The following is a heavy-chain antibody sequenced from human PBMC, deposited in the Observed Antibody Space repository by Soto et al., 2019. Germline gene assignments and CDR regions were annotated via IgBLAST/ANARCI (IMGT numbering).Heavy chain of an antibody. CDR3: ARSAPPLDY. CDR2: INAGNGNT. CDR1: GYTFTSYA. J-gene: IGHJ4*02. V-gene: IGHV1-3*01. Sequence: QVQLVQSGAEVKKPGASVKVSCKASGYTFTSYAMHWVRQAPGQRLEWMGWINAGNGNTKYSQKXQXXXTXXRDTSASTAYMELSSLRSEDTAVYYCARSAPPLDYWGQGTLVTVSS.